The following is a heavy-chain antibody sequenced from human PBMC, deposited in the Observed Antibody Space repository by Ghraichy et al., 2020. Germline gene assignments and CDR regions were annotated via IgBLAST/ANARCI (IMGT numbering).Heavy chain of an antibody. CDR3: ARSLATDSSGPKY. CDR2: ISYSGTT. J-gene: IGHJ4*02. CDR1: GGSISSGGYY. V-gene: IGHV4-31*03. Sequence: SETLSLTCTVSGGSISSGGYYWGWIRQHPGKGLEWIGYISYSGTTSYNPSLKSRVTISVISVDTSNTQFSLKLTSVTAADTAVYYCARSLATDSSGPKYWGQGTLVTVSS. D-gene: IGHD3-22*01.